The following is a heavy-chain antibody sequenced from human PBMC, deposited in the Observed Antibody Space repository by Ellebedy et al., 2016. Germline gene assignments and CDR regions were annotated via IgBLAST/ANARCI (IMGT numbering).Heavy chain of an antibody. D-gene: IGHD2-2*01. J-gene: IGHJ4*02. CDR3: ARVGGYCSSTSCSYYFNY. V-gene: IGHV4-34*01. CDR2: INHSGST. Sequence: SETLSLXXAVYGGSFSGYYWSWIRQPPGKGLEWIGEINHSGSTNYNPSLKSRVTISVDTSKNQFSLKLSSVTAADTAVYYCARVGGYCSSTSCSYYFNYWGQGTLVTVSS. CDR1: GGSFSGYY.